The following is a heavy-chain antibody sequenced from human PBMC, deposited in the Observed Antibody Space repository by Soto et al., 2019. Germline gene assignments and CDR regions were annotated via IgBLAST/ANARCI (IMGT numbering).Heavy chain of an antibody. CDR2: IDYNGVT. J-gene: IGHJ4*02. CDR1: GGSVSSNDYY. V-gene: IGHV4-39*01. D-gene: IGHD2-21*02. Sequence: SETLSLTCTVSGGSVSSNDYYWGWIRQPPAKGLEWIGNIDYNGVTSYNPSLKTRVTISRDTSKKQFSLRLTSVTSADTALSSCGKPLVPATKNNASDSWGPGILVTASS. CDR3: GKPLVPATKNNASDS.